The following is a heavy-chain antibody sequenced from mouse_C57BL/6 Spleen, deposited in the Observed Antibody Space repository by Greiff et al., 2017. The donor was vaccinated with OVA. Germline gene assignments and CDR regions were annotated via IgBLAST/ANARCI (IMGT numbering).Heavy chain of an antibody. CDR3: ARSGGYDPAWFAY. V-gene: IGHV1-59*01. CDR1: GYTFTSYW. J-gene: IGHJ3*01. D-gene: IGHD2-2*01. CDR2: IDPSDSYT. Sequence: VKLQQPGAELVRPGTSVKLSCKASGYTFTSYWMHWVKQRPGQGLEWIGVIDPSDSYTNYNQKFKGKATLTVDTSSSTAYMQLSSLTSEDSAVYYCARSGGYDPAWFAYWGQGTLVTVSA.